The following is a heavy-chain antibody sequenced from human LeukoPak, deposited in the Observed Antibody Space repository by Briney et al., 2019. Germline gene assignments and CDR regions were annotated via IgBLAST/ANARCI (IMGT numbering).Heavy chain of an antibody. V-gene: IGHV4-59*01. CDR2: IYYSGTT. J-gene: IGHJ6*02. Sequence: PSETLSLTCTVSGASIISSYWSWIRQPPGKGLECIGYIYYSGTTNYNPSLKNRVTMSADASNNQFSLKLRSVTAADSAVYYCARDYGPFGVWGQGTTVIVSS. CDR3: ARDYGPFGV. CDR1: GASIISSY. D-gene: IGHD3-10*01.